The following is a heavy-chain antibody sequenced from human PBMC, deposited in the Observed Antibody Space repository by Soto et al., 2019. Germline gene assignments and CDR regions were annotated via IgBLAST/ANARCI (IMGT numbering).Heavy chain of an antibody. V-gene: IGHV2-5*02. D-gene: IGHD3-3*01. J-gene: IGHJ4*02. CDR3: VHSRRLGHQSGGTYYFWDS. Sequence: VSGPTLVNPTQTLTLTCTFSGFSLSTGGLGVGWIRQSPGKALEWLALIFWDDDKRHSPSLKSRVTITKDTSRNQVALTMANMDPVDTATYYCVHSRRLGHQSGGTYYFWDSWGQGTLVTVSS. CDR1: GFSLSTGGLG. CDR2: IFWDDDK.